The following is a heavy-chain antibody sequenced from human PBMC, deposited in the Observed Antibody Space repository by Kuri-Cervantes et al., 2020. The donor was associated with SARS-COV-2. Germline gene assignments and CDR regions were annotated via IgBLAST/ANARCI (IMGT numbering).Heavy chain of an antibody. Sequence: GESLKISCAASGFTFSSYWMSWVRQAPGKGLEWVANIKQDGSEKYYVDSVKGRFTISRDNAKNSLYLQMNSLRAEDTAVYYCARDSGYYDSSGYWWNYYGMDVWGQGTTVTVSS. CDR2: IKQDGSEK. CDR1: GFTFSSYW. J-gene: IGHJ6*02. D-gene: IGHD3-22*01. CDR3: ARDSGYYDSSGYWWNYYGMDV. V-gene: IGHV3-7*01.